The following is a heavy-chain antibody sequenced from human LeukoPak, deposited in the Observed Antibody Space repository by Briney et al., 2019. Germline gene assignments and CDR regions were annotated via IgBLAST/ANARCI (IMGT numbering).Heavy chain of an antibody. Sequence: PETLSLTCAVYGGSFSGYYWSWIRQPPGKGLEWIGEINHSGSTNYNPSLKSRVTISVDTSKNQFSLKLSSVTAADTAVYYCARGVKGITMIVVNFDYWGQGTLVTVSS. V-gene: IGHV4-34*01. CDR3: ARGVKGITMIVVNFDY. J-gene: IGHJ4*02. CDR2: INHSGST. D-gene: IGHD3-22*01. CDR1: GGSFSGYY.